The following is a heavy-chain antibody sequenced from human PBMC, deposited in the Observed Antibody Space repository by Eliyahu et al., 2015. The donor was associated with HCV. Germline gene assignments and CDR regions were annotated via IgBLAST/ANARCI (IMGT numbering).Heavy chain of an antibody. CDR3: TSPSTGTTVY. J-gene: IGHJ4*02. D-gene: IGHD1-7*01. Sequence: EVQLVESGGGLVQPGGSLKLSXXASGFTFSGSAMHWVRQASGKGLEWVGRIRSKANSYATTHAASVKGRFTISRDDSKNTAYLQMNSLKTEDTAVYYCTSPSTGTTVYWGQGTLVTVSS. V-gene: IGHV3-73*02. CDR1: GFTFSGSA. CDR2: IRSKANSYAT.